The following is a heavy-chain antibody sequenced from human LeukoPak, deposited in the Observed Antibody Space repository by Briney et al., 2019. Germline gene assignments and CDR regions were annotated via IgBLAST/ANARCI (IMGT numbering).Heavy chain of an antibody. CDR2: IYSGGST. D-gene: IGHD3-3*01. V-gene: IGHV3-66*01. J-gene: IGHJ3*02. Sequence: GGSLRLSCAASGFTFSSYSMNWVRQAPGKGLEWVSVIYSGGSTYYADSVKGRFTISRDNSKNTLYLQMNSLRAEDTAVYYCARDRVRFSSDAFDIWGQGTMVTVSS. CDR1: GFTFSSYS. CDR3: ARDRVRFSSDAFDI.